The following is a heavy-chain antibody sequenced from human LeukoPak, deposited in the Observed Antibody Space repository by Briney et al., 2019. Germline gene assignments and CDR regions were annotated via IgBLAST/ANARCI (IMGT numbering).Heavy chain of an antibody. D-gene: IGHD3-22*01. CDR3: AKSDTGYSFRDWFDP. J-gene: IGHJ5*02. CDR2: ISGSGGST. CDR1: GFTISSYG. V-gene: IGHV3-23*01. Sequence: PGGSLRLSCAASGFTISSYGMSWVRQAPGKGLEWDSAISGSGGSTYYADSVKGRFTISRDNSKNTLYLQMNSLRAEDTAVYYCAKSDTGYSFRDWFDPWGQGTLVTVSS.